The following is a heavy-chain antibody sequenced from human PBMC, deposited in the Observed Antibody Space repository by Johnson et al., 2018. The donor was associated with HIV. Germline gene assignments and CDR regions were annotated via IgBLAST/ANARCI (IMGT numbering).Heavy chain of an antibody. V-gene: IGHV3-30-3*01. J-gene: IGHJ3*02. D-gene: IGHD3-22*01. CDR2: ISYDGSNK. CDR3: AREAHYYDSSGLKRGAFDI. Sequence: QVQLVESGGGLVQPGGSLRLSCAPSGFTFSSYAMHWVRQAPGKGLEWVAVISYDGSNKYYADSVKGRFTISRDNSKNTLYLQMNSLRAEDTAVYYCAREAHYYDSSGLKRGAFDIWGQGTMVTVSS. CDR1: GFTFSSYA.